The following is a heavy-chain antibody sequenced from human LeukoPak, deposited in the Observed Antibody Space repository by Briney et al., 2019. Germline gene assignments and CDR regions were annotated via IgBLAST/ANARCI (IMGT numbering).Heavy chain of an antibody. J-gene: IGHJ4*02. CDR1: GFTVSSNY. CDR3: ATLYYDYVWGSYRYTDY. D-gene: IGHD3-16*02. Sequence: GGSLRLSCAASGFTVSSNYMSWVRQAPGKGLEWVSYISSSSSTIYYADSVKGRFTISRDNAKNSLYLQMNSLRAEDTAVYYCATLYYDYVWGSYRYTDYWGQGTLVTVSS. V-gene: IGHV3-48*01. CDR2: ISSSSSTI.